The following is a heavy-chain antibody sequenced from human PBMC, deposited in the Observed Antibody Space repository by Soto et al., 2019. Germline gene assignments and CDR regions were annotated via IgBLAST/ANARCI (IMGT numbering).Heavy chain of an antibody. Sequence: QVQLVESGGGVVQPGRSLRLSCAASGFTFSSYGMHWVRQAPGKGLEWVAVIWYDGSNKYYADSVKGRFTISRDNSKNTLELQMNSLRAEDTAVYYCARGDGIAARLSLFDYWGQGTLVTVSS. V-gene: IGHV3-33*01. D-gene: IGHD6-6*01. J-gene: IGHJ4*02. CDR1: GFTFSSYG. CDR2: IWYDGSNK. CDR3: ARGDGIAARLSLFDY.